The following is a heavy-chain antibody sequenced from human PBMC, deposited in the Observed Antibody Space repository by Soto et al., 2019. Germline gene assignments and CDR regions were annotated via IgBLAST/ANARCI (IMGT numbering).Heavy chain of an antibody. D-gene: IGHD1-1*01. Sequence: QAQLVQSGAEVKKPGASVKVSCKASGYTFSDFFIHWVRQAPGQGLEWMGWINPNTGDTNCAQKFQGRVTLTRYTSIRTAYMELRRLRSDDTAIYYCARGIPGTRVSKREFDYWGQGTLVTASS. CDR3: ARGIPGTRVSKREFDY. V-gene: IGHV1-2*02. CDR1: GYTFSDFF. J-gene: IGHJ4*02. CDR2: INPNTGDT.